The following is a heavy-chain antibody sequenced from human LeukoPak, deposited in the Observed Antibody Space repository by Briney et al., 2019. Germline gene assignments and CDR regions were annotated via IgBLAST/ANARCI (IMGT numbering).Heavy chain of an antibody. J-gene: IGHJ4*02. D-gene: IGHD6-13*01. CDR1: GFTFSSYG. V-gene: IGHV3-30*03. CDR2: ISYDGSNK. Sequence: GRSLRLSCAASGFTFSSYGMHWVRQAPGKGLEWVAVISYDGSNKYYADSVKGRFTISRDNSKNTLYLQMNSLRAEDTAVYYCAREGAAGTADFEYWGQGTLVTVSS. CDR3: AREGAAGTADFEY.